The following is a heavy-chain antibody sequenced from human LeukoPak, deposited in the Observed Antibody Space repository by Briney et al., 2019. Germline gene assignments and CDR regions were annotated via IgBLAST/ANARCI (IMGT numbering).Heavy chain of an antibody. D-gene: IGHD4-17*01. CDR2: ISCNSGTI. CDR3: AKDMSYGDYGAFEI. V-gene: IGHV3-9*01. CDR1: GFTFDDYA. Sequence: GGSLRLSCAASGFTFDDYAMSWVRQAPGKGLEWVSGISCNSGTIGYAASERGGFIISGEYAKNSLHLQMNSLRADDTALYYCAKDMSYGDYGAFEIWGQGTIVTVSS. J-gene: IGHJ3*02.